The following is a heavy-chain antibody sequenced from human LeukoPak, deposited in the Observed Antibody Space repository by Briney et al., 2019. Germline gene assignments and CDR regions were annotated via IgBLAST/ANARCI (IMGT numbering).Heavy chain of an antibody. V-gene: IGHV3-23*01. CDR1: GFTLNNYA. CDR3: ARKYSGTNPFDY. J-gene: IGHJ4*02. CDR2: INNSGGGT. D-gene: IGHD1-26*01. Sequence: GGSLRLSCAASGFTLNNYAMSWVRQAPGKGLEWVSIINNSGGGTYYADSVKGRFTISRDLSKNTLYLQMNSLRAEDTALYYCARKYSGTNPFDYWGQGTLVTVSS.